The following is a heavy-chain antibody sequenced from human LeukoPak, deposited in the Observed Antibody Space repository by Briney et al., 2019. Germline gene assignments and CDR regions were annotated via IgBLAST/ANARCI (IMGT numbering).Heavy chain of an antibody. CDR3: ARESGIYSPSDS. CDR2: ISSSSSTI. D-gene: IGHD1-26*01. J-gene: IGHJ4*02. V-gene: IGHV3-48*04. CDR1: GFTFSSYS. Sequence: PGGSLRLSCAASGFTFSSYSMNWVRQAPGKGLEWVSYISSSSSTIYYADSVKGRFTISRDNTKNSLYLQMNSLRAEDTAVYHCARESGIYSPSDSWGQGTLVTVSS.